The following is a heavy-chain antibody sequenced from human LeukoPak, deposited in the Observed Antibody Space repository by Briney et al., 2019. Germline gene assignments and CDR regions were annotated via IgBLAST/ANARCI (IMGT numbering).Heavy chain of an antibody. CDR1: GFTFSSYS. CDR3: VRAITAAQYFFDY. D-gene: IGHD1-20*01. V-gene: IGHV3-21*01. J-gene: IGHJ4*02. Sequence: PGGSLRLSCTGSGFTFSSYSMNWVRQAPGKGLEWVASISSSSTYIYYADSVKGRSTISRDNAKKSLDLQLNSLRAEDTAVYYCVRAITAAQYFFDYWGQGTQVTVSS. CDR2: ISSSSTYI.